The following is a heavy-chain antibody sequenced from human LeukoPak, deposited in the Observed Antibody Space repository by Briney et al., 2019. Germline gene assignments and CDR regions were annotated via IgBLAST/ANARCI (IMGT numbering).Heavy chain of an antibody. CDR1: GFTFSSYW. V-gene: IGHV3-74*01. Sequence: PGGSLRLSCAASGFTFSSYWMPWVRKAPGKGLVWVSRINSDGSSTSYADSVKGRFTISRDNAKNTLYLQMTSLRAEDTAVYYCARGAASNWFDPWGQGTLVTVSS. J-gene: IGHJ5*02. CDR3: ARGAASNWFDP. D-gene: IGHD5-18*01. CDR2: INSDGSST.